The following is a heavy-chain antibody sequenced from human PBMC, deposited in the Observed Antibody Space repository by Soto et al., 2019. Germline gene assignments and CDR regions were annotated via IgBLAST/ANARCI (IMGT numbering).Heavy chain of an antibody. J-gene: IGHJ4*02. CDR1: GGSISSGGYY. Sequence: SETLSLTCTVSGGSISSGGYYWSWIRQHPGKGLEWIGYIYYSGSTYYNPSLKSRVTISVDTSKNQFSLKLSSVTAADTAVYYCARVTYDSSGYYYYFDYWGQGTLVTVSS. V-gene: IGHV4-31*03. CDR2: IYYSGST. CDR3: ARVTYDSSGYYYYFDY. D-gene: IGHD3-22*01.